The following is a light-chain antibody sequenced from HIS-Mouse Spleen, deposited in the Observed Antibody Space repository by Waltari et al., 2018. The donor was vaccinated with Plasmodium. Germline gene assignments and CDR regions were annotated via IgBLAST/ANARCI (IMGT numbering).Light chain of an antibody. CDR2: EDS. J-gene: IGLJ3*02. CDR3: YSTDSSGNHRV. V-gene: IGLV3-10*01. CDR1: ALPKKY. Sequence: SYELTPPPAVSVSPGKTARITCSGAALPKKYAYWYQQTSGQAPVLVIYEDSKRPSGIPERFSGSSSGTMATLTISGAQVEDEADYYCYSTDSSGNHRVFGGGTKLTVL.